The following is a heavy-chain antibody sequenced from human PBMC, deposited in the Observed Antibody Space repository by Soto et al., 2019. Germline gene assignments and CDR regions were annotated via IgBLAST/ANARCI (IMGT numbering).Heavy chain of an antibody. Sequence: EVQLVESGGGLVQPGGSLRLSCAASGFTFSSYSMNWVRQAPGKGLEWVSYISSSSSTIYYADSVKGRFTISRDNAKNSLYLQMNSLRDEATAVYYCARRGGCSGGSCYFRYYYYGMDVWGQGTTVTVSS. CDR3: ARRGGCSGGSCYFRYYYYGMDV. V-gene: IGHV3-48*02. D-gene: IGHD2-15*01. CDR2: ISSSSSTI. J-gene: IGHJ6*02. CDR1: GFTFSSYS.